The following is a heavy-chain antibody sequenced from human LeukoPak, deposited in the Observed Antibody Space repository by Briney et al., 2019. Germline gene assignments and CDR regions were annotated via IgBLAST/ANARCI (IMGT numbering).Heavy chain of an antibody. V-gene: IGHV3-53*01. D-gene: IGHD2-15*01. CDR1: GFTVNSNY. Sequence: GGSLRLSCAASGFTVNSNYMSWVRQAPGKGLEWVSVIYSGGSTYYADSVKGRFTISRDNSKNTLYLQMNSLRAEDTAVYYCARDHPYCSGGSCYSAYYYYGMDVWGQGTTVTVSS. J-gene: IGHJ6*02. CDR2: IYSGGST. CDR3: ARDHPYCSGGSCYSAYYYYGMDV.